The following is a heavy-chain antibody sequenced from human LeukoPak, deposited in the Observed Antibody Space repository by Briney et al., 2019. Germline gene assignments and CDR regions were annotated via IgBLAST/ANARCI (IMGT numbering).Heavy chain of an antibody. D-gene: IGHD2-2*01. CDR1: GGTFSIYT. V-gene: IGHV1-69*02. CDR2: IIPILGIA. Sequence: SVKVSCKASGGTFSIYTISWVRQAPGQGLEWMGRIIPILGIANYAQKFQGRVTITADKSTSTAYMELSSLRSEDTAVYYCARAPCSSTSCYSDLNWFDPWGQGTLVSVSS. J-gene: IGHJ5*02. CDR3: ARAPCSSTSCYSDLNWFDP.